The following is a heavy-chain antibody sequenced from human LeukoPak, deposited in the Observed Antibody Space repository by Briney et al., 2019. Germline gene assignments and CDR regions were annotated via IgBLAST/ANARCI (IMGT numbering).Heavy chain of an antibody. V-gene: IGHV3-23*01. CDR3: AKGYYYDSSGYLDY. Sequence: GGSLRLSCAASGFTFSSYAMSWVRQAPGKGLEWVSAISGSGGSTYYADSVKGRFTISRDNSKNTLYLQMNSLRAEDTAVYYCAKGYYYDSSGYLDYWGQGTLVTVSS. D-gene: IGHD3-22*01. J-gene: IGHJ4*02. CDR2: ISGSGGST. CDR1: GFTFSSYA.